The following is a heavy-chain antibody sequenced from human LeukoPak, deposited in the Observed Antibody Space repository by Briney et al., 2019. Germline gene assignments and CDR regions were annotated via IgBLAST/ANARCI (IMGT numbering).Heavy chain of an antibody. Sequence: GGSLRLSCAASGFTVSSNYMSWVRQAPGKGLEWVSVVYSGGNTYYADSVKGRFTISRDNSKNTLYLQMNSLRAEDTAVYYCAKWLWFGELSHFDYWGQGTLVTVSS. CDR3: AKWLWFGELSHFDY. CDR1: GFTVSSNY. J-gene: IGHJ4*02. V-gene: IGHV3-53*01. D-gene: IGHD3-10*01. CDR2: VYSGGNT.